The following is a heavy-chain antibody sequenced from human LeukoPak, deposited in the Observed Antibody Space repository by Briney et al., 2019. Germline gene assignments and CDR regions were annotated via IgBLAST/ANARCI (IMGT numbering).Heavy chain of an antibody. V-gene: IGHV1-18*01. CDR1: GYTFTSHG. CDR2: ISAYNGNT. CDR3: ARVTQTDFDFDY. D-gene: IGHD1-14*01. Sequence: GASVKVSCKASGYTFTSHGISWVRQAPGQGLEWMGWISAYNGNTDYAQKLQGRVTMTTDTSTSTAYMELRSLRSDDTAVYYCARVTQTDFDFDYWGQKTLVTVSS. J-gene: IGHJ4*02.